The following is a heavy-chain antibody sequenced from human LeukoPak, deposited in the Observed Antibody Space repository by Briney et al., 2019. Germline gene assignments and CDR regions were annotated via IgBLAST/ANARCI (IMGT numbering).Heavy chain of an antibody. J-gene: IGHJ3*02. D-gene: IGHD6-6*01. Sequence: SETLSLTCTVSGGSISSSSYHWGWIRQPPGKGLEWIGSIYYSGSTYYNPSLKSRVTISVDTSKNQFSLKLSSVTAADTAVYYCVQQLEPDAFDIWGQGTMVTVSS. CDR1: GGSISSSSYH. CDR2: IYYSGST. V-gene: IGHV4-39*07. CDR3: VQQLEPDAFDI.